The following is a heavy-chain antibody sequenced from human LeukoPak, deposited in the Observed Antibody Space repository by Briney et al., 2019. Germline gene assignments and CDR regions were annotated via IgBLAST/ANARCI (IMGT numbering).Heavy chain of an antibody. CDR1: GYTFTGYY. Sequence: ASVKVSCKASGYTFTGYYMHWVRQAPGQGLEWMGWINPNSGGTNYAQKFQGRVTMTRDTSISTAYMELSRPRSDDTAVYYCARPAPDYGDETLYFDYWGQGTLVTVSS. J-gene: IGHJ4*02. CDR3: ARPAPDYGDETLYFDY. D-gene: IGHD4-17*01. CDR2: INPNSGGT. V-gene: IGHV1-2*02.